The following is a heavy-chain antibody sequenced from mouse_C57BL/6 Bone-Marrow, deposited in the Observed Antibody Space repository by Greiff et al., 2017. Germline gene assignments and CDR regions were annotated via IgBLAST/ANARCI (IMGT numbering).Heavy chain of an antibody. CDR2: IYPRDGST. CDR1: GYTFTDHT. CDR3: AKGNYFYYFDY. Sequence: VQLQQSDAELVKPGASVKISCKVSGYTFTDHTIHWMKQRPEQGLEGIGYIYPRDGSTKYNEKFKGKATLTADKSSITAYMHLNILTSEDSAVYFCAKGNYFYYFDYWGQGTTLTVSS. J-gene: IGHJ2*01. V-gene: IGHV1-78*01. D-gene: IGHD2-1*01.